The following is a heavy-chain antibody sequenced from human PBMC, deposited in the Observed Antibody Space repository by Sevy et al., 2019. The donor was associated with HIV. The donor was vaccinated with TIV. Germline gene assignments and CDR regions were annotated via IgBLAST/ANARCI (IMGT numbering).Heavy chain of an antibody. V-gene: IGHV1-18*01. Sequence: ASVKVSCKASGYTLTSYGISWVRQAPGQGLEWMGWISAYNGNTNYAQRLQGRVTMTTDTSTSTAYMELRSLRSDDTAVYYCARAWGGGNYEDYFDYWGQGSLVTVSS. CDR3: ARAWGGGNYEDYFDY. CDR2: ISAYNGNT. D-gene: IGHD1-7*01. CDR1: GYTLTSYG. J-gene: IGHJ4*02.